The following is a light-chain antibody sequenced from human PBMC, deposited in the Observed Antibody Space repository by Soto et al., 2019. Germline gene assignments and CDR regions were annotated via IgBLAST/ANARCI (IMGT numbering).Light chain of an antibody. CDR2: GAT. J-gene: IGKJ1*01. CDR3: QQYGGWPRT. Sequence: EIVLTQSPATLYVSPGGRATLSCRASQNVRYNLAWYQQKPGQAPRLLVYGATTRATDAPPRFRGSGSGTEFSLTISSLQSEDFATYYCQQYGGWPRTFGQGSRVEIK. CDR1: QNVRYN. V-gene: IGKV3-15*01.